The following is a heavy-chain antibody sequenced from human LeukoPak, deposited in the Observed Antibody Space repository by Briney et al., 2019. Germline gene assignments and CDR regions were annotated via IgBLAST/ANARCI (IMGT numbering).Heavy chain of an antibody. CDR1: GFTFSSYA. J-gene: IGHJ5*02. Sequence: GGSLRLSCAASGFTFSSYAMSWVRQAPGKGLEWVSAISGSGGSTYYVDSVKGRFTISRDNSKNTLYLQMNSLRAEDTAVYYCAKAPGARVPAASYNWFDPWGQGTLVTVSS. CDR2: ISGSGGST. D-gene: IGHD2-2*01. CDR3: AKAPGARVPAASYNWFDP. V-gene: IGHV3-23*01.